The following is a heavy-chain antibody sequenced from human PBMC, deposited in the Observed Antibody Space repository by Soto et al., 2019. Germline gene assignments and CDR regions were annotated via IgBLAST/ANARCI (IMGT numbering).Heavy chain of an antibody. V-gene: IGHV1-69*10. J-gene: IGHJ6*02. CDR1: GDNFKKNV. Sequence: SVKVSCKTSGDNFKKNVFTWVRQAPGQGLEWMGGTIPALGKTHYIEKFQGRVTITVDDATRTVYMEVRDPTAEDTAIYYCARGPFRPSAMDVWGQGTTVTVSS. D-gene: IGHD3-10*01. CDR2: TIPALGKT. CDR3: ARGPFRPSAMDV.